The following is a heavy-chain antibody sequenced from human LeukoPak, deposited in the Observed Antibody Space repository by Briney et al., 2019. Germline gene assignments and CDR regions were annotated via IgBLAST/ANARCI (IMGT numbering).Heavy chain of an antibody. D-gene: IGHD2-2*02. Sequence: SVKVSCKASGGTFSSYAISWVRQAPGQGLEWMGRIIPILGIANYAQKFQGGVTITADKSTSTAYMELSSLRSEDTAVYYCARDTFGYCGSTSCYREYYFDYWGQGTLVTVSS. V-gene: IGHV1-69*04. J-gene: IGHJ4*02. CDR1: GGTFSSYA. CDR3: ARDTFGYCGSTSCYREYYFDY. CDR2: IIPILGIA.